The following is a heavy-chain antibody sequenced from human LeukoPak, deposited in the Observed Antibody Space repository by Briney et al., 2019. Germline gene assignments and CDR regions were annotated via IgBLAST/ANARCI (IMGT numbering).Heavy chain of an antibody. CDR2: MNPNSGNT. J-gene: IGHJ4*02. CDR3: VRFGELLYDWYYDY. D-gene: IGHD3-10*01. CDR1: GYTFTSYD. V-gene: IGHV1-8*03. Sequence: SVKVSCKASGYTFTSYDINWVRQATGQGLEWMGWMNPNSGNTGYAQKFQGRVTITRNTSISTAYMELSSLRSEDTAVYYCVRFGELLYDWYYDYWGQGTLVTVSS.